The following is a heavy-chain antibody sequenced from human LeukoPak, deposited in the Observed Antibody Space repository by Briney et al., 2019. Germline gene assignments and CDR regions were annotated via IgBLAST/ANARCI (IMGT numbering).Heavy chain of an antibody. Sequence: PGGSLRLSCAASGFTFSSYGMHWVRQAPGKGLEWVAFIRYDGSNKYYADSVKGRFTISRDNSKNTLYLQMNGLRAEDTAVYYCAKSYDSSGYYHYYFDYWGQGTLVTVSS. CDR3: AKSYDSSGYYHYYFDY. J-gene: IGHJ4*02. V-gene: IGHV3-30*02. D-gene: IGHD3-22*01. CDR1: GFTFSSYG. CDR2: IRYDGSNK.